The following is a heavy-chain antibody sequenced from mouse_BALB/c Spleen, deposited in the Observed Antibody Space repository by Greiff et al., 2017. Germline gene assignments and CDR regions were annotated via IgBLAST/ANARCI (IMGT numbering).Heavy chain of an antibody. CDR2: IWWNDNK. CDR3: ARIVGLGRERNRGYAMDY. J-gene: IGHJ4*01. CDR1: GFSLSTYGIG. D-gene: IGHD4-1*01. V-gene: IGHV8-11*01. Sequence: QVTLKECGPGILQPSQTLSLTCSFSGFSLSTYGIGVGWIRQPSGQGLEWLAHIWWNDNKYYNTDLKRRPTISKDTSNNQVYLKIASVDTADTATYYGARIVGLGRERNRGYAMDYWGQGTAVTVSS.